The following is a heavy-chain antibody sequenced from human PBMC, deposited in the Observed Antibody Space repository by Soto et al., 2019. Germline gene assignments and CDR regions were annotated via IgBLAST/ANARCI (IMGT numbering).Heavy chain of an antibody. CDR2: ISYDGSNK. D-gene: IGHD1-26*01. CDR1: GLTFRTSG. Sequence: PGRSLILACAASGLTFRTSGIHWVRQAPGKGLEWVAVISYDGSNKYYADSVKGRFTISRDNSKNTLYLQMNSLRAEDTAVYYCAKEPQWELLVPDYWGQGT. J-gene: IGHJ4*02. CDR3: AKEPQWELLVPDY. V-gene: IGHV3-30*18.